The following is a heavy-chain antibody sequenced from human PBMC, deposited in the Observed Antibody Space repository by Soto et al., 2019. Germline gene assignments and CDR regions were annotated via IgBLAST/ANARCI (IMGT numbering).Heavy chain of an antibody. V-gene: IGHV3-23*01. Sequence: AGSLRLSCATSALNFTKYTMSWVRQAPGKGLEWVSALSDSGSYRYCADSVKGRFTISRDNAKNTLYLQMNSLRAEDTAVYYCAKGSRSSRPYYFDYWGQGTPVTVSS. CDR1: ALNFTKYT. D-gene: IGHD2-2*01. CDR3: AKGSRSSRPYYFDY. J-gene: IGHJ4*02. CDR2: LSDSGSYR.